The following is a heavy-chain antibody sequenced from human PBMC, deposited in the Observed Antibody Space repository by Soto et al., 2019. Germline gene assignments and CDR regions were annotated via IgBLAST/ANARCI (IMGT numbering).Heavy chain of an antibody. V-gene: IGHV3-73*01. CDR2: IRSKANSYAT. J-gene: IGHJ3*02. CDR3: TRISPTIAAAGDDAFDI. Sequence: GGSLRLSCAASGFTFSGSAMHWVRQASGKGLEWVGRIRSKANSYATAYAASVKGRFTISRDDSKNTAYLQMNSLKTEDTAVYYCTRISPTIAAAGDDAFDIWGQGTMVTVSS. CDR1: GFTFSGSA. D-gene: IGHD6-13*01.